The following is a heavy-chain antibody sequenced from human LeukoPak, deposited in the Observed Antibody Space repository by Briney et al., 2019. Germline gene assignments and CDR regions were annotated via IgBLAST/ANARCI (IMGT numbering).Heavy chain of an antibody. Sequence: ASVKVSCKASGYTFTGYYMHWVRQAPGQGLEWMGWINPNSGGTNYAQKFQGWVTMTRDTSISTAYMELSRLRSDDTAVYYCARPGIAVAGTGEAFDIWGQGTMVTVPS. CDR3: ARPGIAVAGTGEAFDI. J-gene: IGHJ3*02. CDR1: GYTFTGYY. V-gene: IGHV1-2*04. CDR2: INPNSGGT. D-gene: IGHD6-19*01.